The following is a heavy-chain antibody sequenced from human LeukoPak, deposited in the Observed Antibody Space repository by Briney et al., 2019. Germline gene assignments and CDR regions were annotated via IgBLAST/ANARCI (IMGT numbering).Heavy chain of an antibody. CDR2: IKQDGSEK. CDR3: ARSHSYYDYVWGSRYDAFDI. V-gene: IGHV3-7*01. CDR1: GFTFSSYW. J-gene: IGHJ3*02. Sequence: GGSLRLSCAASGFTFSSYWMSWVRQAPGKGLEWVANIKQDGSEKYYVDSVKGRFTISGDNAKNSLYLQMNSLRAEDTAVYYCARSHSYYDYVWGSRYDAFDIWGQGTMVTVSS. D-gene: IGHD3-16*01.